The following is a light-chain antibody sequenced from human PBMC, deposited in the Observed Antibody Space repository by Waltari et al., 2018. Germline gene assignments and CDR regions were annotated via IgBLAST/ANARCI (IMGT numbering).Light chain of an antibody. J-gene: IGKJ1*01. V-gene: IGKV3-20*01. CDR3: QHYVRLPAT. CDR1: QSVSRA. CDR2: GTS. Sequence: EIVLTQSPGTLSLSPGERATLSCRASQSVSRALAWYQRKPGQAPRLLIYGTSNRATGIPDRVSGSGSGTDFSLTISRLEPEDVAVYFCQHYVRLPATFGQGTKVEIK.